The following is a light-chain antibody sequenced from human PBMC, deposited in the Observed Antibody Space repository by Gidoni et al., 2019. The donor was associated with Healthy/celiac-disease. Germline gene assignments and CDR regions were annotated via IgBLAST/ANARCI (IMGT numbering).Light chain of an antibody. Sequence: SYELTQPPSVSVSPGQTASITCSGANVGDKYACWYQQKPGQSPVLVIYQDSKRPSGIPERFSGSNSGNTATLTISGTQAMDEADYYCQAWDSRTVVFGGGTKLTVL. CDR2: QDS. J-gene: IGLJ2*01. V-gene: IGLV3-1*01. CDR3: QAWDSRTVV. CDR1: NVGDKY.